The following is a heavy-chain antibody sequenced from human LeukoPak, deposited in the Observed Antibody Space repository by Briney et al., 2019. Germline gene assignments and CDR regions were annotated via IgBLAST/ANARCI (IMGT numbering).Heavy chain of an antibody. CDR2: IIPIFGTA. D-gene: IGHD7-27*01. J-gene: IGHJ6*03. CDR1: GGTFSSYA. Sequence: SVKVSCKASGGTFSSYAISWVRQAPGQGLEWMGGIIPIFGTANYAQKFQGRVTITTDESTSTAYMELSSLRSEDTAVYYCARETSYRWGSHYYYYMDVWGKGTTVTVSS. CDR3: ARETSYRWGSHYYYYMDV. V-gene: IGHV1-69*05.